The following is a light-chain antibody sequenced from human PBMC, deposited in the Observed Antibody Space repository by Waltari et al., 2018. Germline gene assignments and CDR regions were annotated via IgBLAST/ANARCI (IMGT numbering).Light chain of an antibody. J-gene: IGKJ3*01. CDR2: GAS. Sequence: DIQMTQSPSSVSASVGDKVTFTCLPSQGITKWLAWYQQKPGRAPKLLISGASTLHSGVSPRFSGSGSGTEFTLTISDLQPEDVAIYYCQQANSFPITFGPGTRVDLK. V-gene: IGKV1-12*01. CDR3: QQANSFPIT. CDR1: QGITKW.